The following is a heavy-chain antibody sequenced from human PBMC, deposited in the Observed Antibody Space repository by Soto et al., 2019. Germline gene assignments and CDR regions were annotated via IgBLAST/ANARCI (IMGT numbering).Heavy chain of an antibody. CDR2: INSGNGNT. CDR3: ARGLTIFGVVIGY. V-gene: IGHV1-3*01. D-gene: IGHD3-3*01. J-gene: IGHJ4*02. CDR1: GYTFTGYV. Sequence: QVQLVQSGAEVKKPGASVKLSCTTSGYTFTGYVVDWVRQAPGQGLEWMGWINSGNGNTKYSEKFQGRVTITRDTSARTAYMELNSLTSEDTAVYYCARGLTIFGVVIGYWGQGTRVTVSS.